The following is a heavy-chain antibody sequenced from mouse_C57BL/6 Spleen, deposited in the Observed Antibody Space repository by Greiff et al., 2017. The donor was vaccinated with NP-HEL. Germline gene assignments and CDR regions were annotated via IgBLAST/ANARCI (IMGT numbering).Heavy chain of an antibody. J-gene: IGHJ3*01. CDR3: ARRRRLGAWFSY. V-gene: IGHV1-26*01. Sequence: VQLQQSGPELVKPGASVKISCKASGYTFTDYYMNWVKQSHGKSLEWIGDINPNNGGTSYNQKFTGKATLTVDKSSSTAYMELRSLTSDDSAVYYCARRRRLGAWFSYWGQGTLVTVSA. CDR1: GYTFTDYY. D-gene: IGHD4-1*01. CDR2: INPNNGGT.